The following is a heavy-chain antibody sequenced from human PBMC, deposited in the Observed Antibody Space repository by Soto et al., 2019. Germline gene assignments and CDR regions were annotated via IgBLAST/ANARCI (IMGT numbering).Heavy chain of an antibody. V-gene: IGHV3-48*02. CDR2: ISTVPDIT. D-gene: IGHD4-17*01. J-gene: IGHJ4*02. CDR3: AKDRWVTTRSFDF. Sequence: EVQLVESGGGFTQAGGSLRLSCAASGLKFSDYSSNWFPQGPGRGLEWIEFISTVPDITYYADSVKGRFAISRDNAENSVFLQMNSLRDEDTAVYYCAKDRWVTTRSFDFWGQGTLVAVS. CDR1: GLKFSDYS.